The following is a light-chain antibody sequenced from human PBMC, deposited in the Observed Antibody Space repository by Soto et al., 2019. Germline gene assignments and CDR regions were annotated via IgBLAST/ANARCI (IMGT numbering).Light chain of an antibody. CDR1: SSDVADYQY. Sequence: QSVLTQPPSASGSPGQSVTISCTGTSSDVADYQYVSWYQQHPGKAPKLMIYEVNKRPSGIPDRFSGSKSGSTASLTVSGLQPEDEADYYCSSYAGSITYVFGTGTKLTVL. J-gene: IGLJ1*01. CDR2: EVN. CDR3: SSYAGSITYV. V-gene: IGLV2-8*01.